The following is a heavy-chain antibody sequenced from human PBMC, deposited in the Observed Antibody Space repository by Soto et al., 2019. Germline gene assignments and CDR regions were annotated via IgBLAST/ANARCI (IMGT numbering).Heavy chain of an antibody. CDR3: ARHGPRNGVWYNWFDP. CDR2: IYYSGST. Sequence: SETLSLTCTVSGGSISSYYWSWIRQPPGKGLEWIGYIYYSGSTNYNPSLKSRVTISVDTSKNQFSLKLSSVTAADTAVYYCARHGPRNGVWYNWFDPWGQGTLVTVSS. CDR1: GGSISSYY. J-gene: IGHJ5*02. V-gene: IGHV4-59*08. D-gene: IGHD2-8*01.